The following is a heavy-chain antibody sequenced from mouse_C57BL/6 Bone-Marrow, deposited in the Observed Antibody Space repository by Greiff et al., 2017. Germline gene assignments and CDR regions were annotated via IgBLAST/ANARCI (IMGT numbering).Heavy chain of an antibody. J-gene: IGHJ1*03. Sequence: EVKLMESGGGLVQPGESLKLSCESNEYEFPSHDMSWVRKTPEKRLELVAAINSDGGSTYYPDTMERRFIISRDNTKKTLYLQMSSLRSEDTALYYCARAIYYGSSYWYFDVWGTGTTVTVSS. CDR1: EYEFPSHD. V-gene: IGHV5-2*01. CDR2: INSDGGST. CDR3: ARAIYYGSSYWYFDV. D-gene: IGHD1-1*01.